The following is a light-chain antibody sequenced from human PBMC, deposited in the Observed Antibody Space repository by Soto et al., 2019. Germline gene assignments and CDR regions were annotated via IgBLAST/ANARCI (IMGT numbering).Light chain of an antibody. Sequence: QSVLTQPASVYGSPGQSITISCTGSSSDVGSFNYVSWYQQHPGKAPKIMIFEVSYRPSGVSNRFSGSKSGNTASLTISGLQAEDEADYYCSSYTSISTYVFGTGTKVTVL. V-gene: IGLV2-14*01. CDR2: EVS. CDR3: SSYTSISTYV. CDR1: SSDVGSFNY. J-gene: IGLJ1*01.